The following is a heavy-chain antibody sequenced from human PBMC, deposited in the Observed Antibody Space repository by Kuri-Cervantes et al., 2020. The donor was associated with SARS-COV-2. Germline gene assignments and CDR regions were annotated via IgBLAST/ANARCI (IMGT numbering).Heavy chain of an antibody. J-gene: IGHJ5*02. D-gene: IGHD2-15*01. CDR1: GGTFSSYA. CDR3: ASSRYCSGGSCYSDWFDP. V-gene: IGHV1-46*03. Sequence: ASVKVSCKASGGTFSSYAISWVRQAPGQGLEWMGIINPSGGSTSYAQKFQGRVTMTRDTSTSTVYMELSSLRSEDTAVYYCASSRYCSGGSCYSDWFDPWGQGPPVPVSS. CDR2: INPSGGST.